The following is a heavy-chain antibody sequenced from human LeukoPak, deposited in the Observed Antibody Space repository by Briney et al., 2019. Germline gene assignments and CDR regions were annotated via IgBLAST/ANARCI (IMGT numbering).Heavy chain of an antibody. CDR1: GYSFTSYG. CDR3: ARRVEYYDFWSGIGAFDI. D-gene: IGHD3-3*01. Sequence: GESLKISCKGSGYSFTSYGIGWVRQMPGKGLEWMGIIYPGDSDTRYSPSFQGQVTISADKSISTAYLQWSSLKASDTAMYYCARRVEYYDFWSGIGAFDIWGQGTMVTVSS. J-gene: IGHJ3*02. CDR2: IYPGDSDT. V-gene: IGHV5-51*01.